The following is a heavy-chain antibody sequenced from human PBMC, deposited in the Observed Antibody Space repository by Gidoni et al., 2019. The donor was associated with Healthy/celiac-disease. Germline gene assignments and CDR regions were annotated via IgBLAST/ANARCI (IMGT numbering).Heavy chain of an antibody. CDR3: ARIMIVVVTTYDAFDI. J-gene: IGHJ3*02. V-gene: IGHV3-7*03. D-gene: IGHD3-22*01. CDR1: GFPFSTYW. CDR2: IKQDGSEK. Sequence: EVQLVESGGGLVQPGGSLRLSCAASGFPFSTYWMSWVRQAPGKGLEWVANIKQDGSEKYYVDSVKGRFTISRDNAKNSPYLQMNSLRAEDTAVYYCARIMIVVVTTYDAFDIWGQGTMVTVSS.